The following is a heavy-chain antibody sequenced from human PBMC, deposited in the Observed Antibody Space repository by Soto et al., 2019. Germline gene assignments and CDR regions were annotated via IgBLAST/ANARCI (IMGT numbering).Heavy chain of an antibody. D-gene: IGHD6-19*01. CDR1: GFTFSSYA. V-gene: IGHV3-30-3*01. J-gene: IGHJ3*02. CDR2: ISYDGSNK. Sequence: QVQLVESGGGVVQPGRSLRLSCAASGFTFSSYAMHWVRQAPGKGLEWVAVISYDGSNKYYADSVKGRFTISRDNSKNTLYLQMNSLRAEDTAVYYCARSLYIAVAGTFAFDIWGQGTMVTVSS. CDR3: ARSLYIAVAGTFAFDI.